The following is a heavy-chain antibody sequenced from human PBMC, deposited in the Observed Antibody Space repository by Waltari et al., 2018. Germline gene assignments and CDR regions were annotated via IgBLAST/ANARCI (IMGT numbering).Heavy chain of an antibody. V-gene: IGHV1-69*08. D-gene: IGHD1-26*01. CDR2: TIPILGIA. CDR1: GGTFSSYT. J-gene: IGHJ4*02. CDR3: ARERGRYAVCYFDY. Sequence: QVQLVQSGAEVKKPGSSVKVSCKASGGTFSSYTISWVRQAPGQGLEWMGRTIPILGIANYAQKFQVRVTITAYKSTCTAYMELSSLRSEDTAVYYCARERGRYAVCYFDYWGQGTLVTVSS.